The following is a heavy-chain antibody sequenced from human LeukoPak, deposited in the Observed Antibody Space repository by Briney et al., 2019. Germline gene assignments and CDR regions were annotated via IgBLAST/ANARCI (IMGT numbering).Heavy chain of an antibody. CDR1: AFTFDDHG. CDR2: INWNSGST. D-gene: IGHD2-2*01. Sequence: GGSLRLSCAASAFTFDDHGMSWVRQAPGKGLEWVSGINWNSGSTGYADSVKGRFTISRNNAKNSLYLQMNSLRAEDTALYYCARAKDCSSTTCPFDIWGQGTMVTVSS. CDR3: ARAKDCSSTTCPFDI. J-gene: IGHJ3*02. V-gene: IGHV3-20*04.